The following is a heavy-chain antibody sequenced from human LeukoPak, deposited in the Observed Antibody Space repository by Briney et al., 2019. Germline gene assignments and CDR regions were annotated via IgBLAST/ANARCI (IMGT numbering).Heavy chain of an antibody. CDR2: ISWNSGSI. CDR3: AKDSSGRYGIFDY. D-gene: IGHD6-19*01. Sequence: GRSLRLSCAASGFTFDDYAMHWVRQAPGKGLEWVSGISWNSGSIGYADSVKGRFTISRDNAKNSLYLQMNSLRAEDTALYYCAKDSSGRYGIFDYWGQGTLVTVSS. V-gene: IGHV3-9*01. J-gene: IGHJ4*02. CDR1: GFTFDDYA.